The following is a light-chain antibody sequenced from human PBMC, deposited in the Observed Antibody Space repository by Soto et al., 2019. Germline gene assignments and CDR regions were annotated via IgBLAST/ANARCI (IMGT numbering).Light chain of an antibody. CDR1: SSNIGSNT. CDR2: SND. J-gene: IGLJ2*01. Sequence: QPVLTQSPSVSGTPGQRVTISCSGSSSNIGSNTVNWYQQLPGTAPKLLLYSNDQRPPGVPDRFSGSKSGTSASLAISGLQSEDEADYYCQSYDSSFVVFGGGTKVTVL. CDR3: QSYDSSFVV. V-gene: IGLV1-44*01.